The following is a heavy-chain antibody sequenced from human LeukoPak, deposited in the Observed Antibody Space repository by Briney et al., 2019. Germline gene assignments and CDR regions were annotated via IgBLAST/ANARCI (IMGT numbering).Heavy chain of an antibody. Sequence: PSETLSLTCTVSGGSISSYYWSWIRQPPGKGLEWIGYIYYSGSTNYNPSLKSRVTISVDTSKNQFSLKLSSVTAADTAVYYCAANPSDYYGSGSYTYYYYGMDVWGQGTTVTVSS. CDR1: GGSISSYY. J-gene: IGHJ6*02. V-gene: IGHV4-59*01. CDR3: AANPSDYYGSGSYTYYYYGMDV. CDR2: IYYSGST. D-gene: IGHD3-10*01.